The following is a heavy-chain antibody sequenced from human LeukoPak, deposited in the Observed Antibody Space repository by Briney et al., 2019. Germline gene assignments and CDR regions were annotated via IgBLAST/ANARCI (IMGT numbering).Heavy chain of an antibody. Sequence: GGSLRLSCAASGFTFYDYAMHWVRQAPGKGLEWVSGISWNSGSIGYADSVKGRFTISRDNAKNSLYLQMNSLRAEDTALYYCAKDAGWELLEHFDYWGQGTLVTVSS. D-gene: IGHD1-26*01. CDR1: GFTFYDYA. J-gene: IGHJ4*02. CDR3: AKDAGWELLEHFDY. V-gene: IGHV3-9*01. CDR2: ISWNSGSI.